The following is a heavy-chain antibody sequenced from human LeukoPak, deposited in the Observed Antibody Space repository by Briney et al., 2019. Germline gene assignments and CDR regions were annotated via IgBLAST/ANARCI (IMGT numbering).Heavy chain of an antibody. CDR2: ISLTGET. CDR3: SRESGAFCPFGY. CDR1: GGSISSTNW. J-gene: IGHJ4*02. V-gene: IGHV4-4*02. Sequence: MSSETLFLTCGDSGGSISSTNWRSWVRQPPGQGLEWIGEISLTGETNYNPSLNGRVTMSLDESRNQLSLDLTSVTAADTAIYYCSRESGAFCPFGYWGQGTLVIVPP. D-gene: IGHD1-26*01.